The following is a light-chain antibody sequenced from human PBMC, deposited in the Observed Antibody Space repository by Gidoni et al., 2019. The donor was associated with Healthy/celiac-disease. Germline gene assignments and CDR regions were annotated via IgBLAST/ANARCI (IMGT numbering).Light chain of an antibody. CDR2: DGS. CDR3: SSYTSSSPYV. J-gene: IGLJ1*01. V-gene: IGLV2-14*03. Sequence: QSALTQPASVSGSHGQSITISCTGTSSDVGGYNYVSWYQQHPGKAPKLKIYDGSNRPSGVSNRFSGSKSGNTASLTISGLQAEDEADYYCSSYTSSSPYVFGTGTKVTVL. CDR1: SSDVGGYNY.